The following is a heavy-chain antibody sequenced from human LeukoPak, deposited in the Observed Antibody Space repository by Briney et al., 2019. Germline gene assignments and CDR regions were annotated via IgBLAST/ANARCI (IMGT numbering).Heavy chain of an antibody. CDR1: GFTFSIYA. CDR3: AKGYCSGGSCPVNYFDY. J-gene: IGHJ4*02. D-gene: IGHD2-15*01. Sequence: GGSLRLSCAAPGFTFSIYAMSWVRQAPGKGLEWVSDISGSGDSSYYADSVKGRFTLSRDNSKNTLYLQMNSLRAEDTAIYFCAKGYCSGGSCPVNYFDYWGQGTLVTASS. V-gene: IGHV3-23*01. CDR2: ISGSGDSS.